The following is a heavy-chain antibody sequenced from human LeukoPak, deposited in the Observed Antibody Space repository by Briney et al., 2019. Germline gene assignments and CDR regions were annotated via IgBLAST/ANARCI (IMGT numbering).Heavy chain of an antibody. CDR1: GFTFSNYG. CDR3: ARDSFRGYSYGGFDY. V-gene: IGHV3-33*01. CDR2: IWYDGSNK. J-gene: IGHJ4*02. Sequence: GRSLRLSCAASGFTFSNYGMHWVRQAPGKGLEWVAVIWYDGSNKFYADSVKGRFTISRDNSKNTLSLQMNSLRAEDTAVSYCARDSFRGYSYGGFDYWGQGTLVTVSS. D-gene: IGHD5-18*01.